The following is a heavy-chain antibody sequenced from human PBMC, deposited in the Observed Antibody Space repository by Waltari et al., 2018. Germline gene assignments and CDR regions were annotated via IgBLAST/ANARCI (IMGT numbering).Heavy chain of an antibody. V-gene: IGHV3-7*01. D-gene: IGHD6-19*01. CDR2: IKQDGSEK. Sequence: ELQLVESGGGLVQPGGSLRLSCAASGLTFSSYWMSCVRQAPGKGLEWVANIKQDGSEKYYVDSVKGRFTISRDNAKNSLYLQMNSLRAEDTAVYYCARVGGWYYFDYWGQGTLVTVSS. CDR3: ARVGGWYYFDY. CDR1: GLTFSSYW. J-gene: IGHJ4*02.